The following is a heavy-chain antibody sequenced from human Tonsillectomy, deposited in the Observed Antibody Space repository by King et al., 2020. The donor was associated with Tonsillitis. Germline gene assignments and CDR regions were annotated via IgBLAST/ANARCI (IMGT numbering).Heavy chain of an antibody. CDR2: IIDNGDST. J-gene: IGHJ4*02. CDR1: GFTFNRFA. Sequence: EVQLVESGGGLVQPGESLRLSCAASGFTFNRFAMSWVRQAPGKGLEWVSAIIDNGDSTYYADSVKGRFTIARDNSSGTLYLQMNSLTAEDTAVYYCAKDRVATGTEFDYWGQGTLVTVSS. V-gene: IGHV3-23*04. CDR3: AKDRVATGTEFDY. D-gene: IGHD1-1*01.